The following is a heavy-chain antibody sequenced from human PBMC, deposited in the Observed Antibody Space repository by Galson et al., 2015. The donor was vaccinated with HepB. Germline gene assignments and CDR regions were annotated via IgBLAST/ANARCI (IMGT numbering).Heavy chain of an antibody. D-gene: IGHD3-22*01. J-gene: IGHJ4*02. Sequence: SLRLSCAASGFTFGSYAMHWVRQAPGKGLEWVAVISYDGSNKNYADSVNGRYTISRDNSKNTLYLRVNSLQADDTAVYYCARAGYKANGGYSHYWGQGTLVTVSS. CDR2: ISYDGSNK. CDR3: ARAGYKANGGYSHY. CDR1: GFTFGSYA. V-gene: IGHV3-30-3*01.